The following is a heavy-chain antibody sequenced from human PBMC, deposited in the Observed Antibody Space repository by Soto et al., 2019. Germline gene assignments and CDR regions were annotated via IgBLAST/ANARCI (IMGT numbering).Heavy chain of an antibody. V-gene: IGHV3-49*04. J-gene: IGHJ6*02. CDR1: GFTSTDHA. CDR3: ARDGDYHGMDV. CDR2: STSHSYGGTT. D-gene: IGHD3-3*01. Sequence: SLRLYGTFPGFTSTDHALTWVRQAPGKGLEWVAFSTSHSYGGTTDYAASVKGRFTISRDDSKSIAYLQMNSLQIADTAIYYCARDGDYHGMDVWGQGTTVTVSS.